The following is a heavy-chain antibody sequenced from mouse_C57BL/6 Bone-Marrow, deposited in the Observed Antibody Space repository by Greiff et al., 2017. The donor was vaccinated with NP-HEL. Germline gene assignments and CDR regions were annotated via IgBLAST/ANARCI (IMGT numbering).Heavy chain of an antibody. J-gene: IGHJ4*01. D-gene: IGHD2-3*01. CDR3: ARRWAYYAMDY. CDR1: GYTFTNYW. V-gene: IGHV1-63*01. Sequence: VQLQQSGAELVRPGTSVKMSCKASGYTFTNYWIGWAKQRPGHGLEWIGDIYPGGGYTNYNEKFKGKATLTADKSSSTAYMQFSSLTSEDSAIYYCARRWAYYAMDYWGQGTSVTVSS. CDR2: IYPGGGYT.